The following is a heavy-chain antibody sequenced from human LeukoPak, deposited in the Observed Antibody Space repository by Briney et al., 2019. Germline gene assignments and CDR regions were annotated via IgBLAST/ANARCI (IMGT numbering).Heavy chain of an antibody. CDR2: IIPIFGTA. Sequence: SVKVSCKASGGTFSSYAISWVRQAPGQGLEWMGRIIPIFGTANYAQKFQGRVTITTDESTSTAYMELSSLRSEDTAVYYCARTGYRAYDHREYWGQGTLVTVSS. V-gene: IGHV1-69*05. CDR3: ARTGYRAYDHREY. J-gene: IGHJ4*02. CDR1: GGTFSSYA. D-gene: IGHD5-12*01.